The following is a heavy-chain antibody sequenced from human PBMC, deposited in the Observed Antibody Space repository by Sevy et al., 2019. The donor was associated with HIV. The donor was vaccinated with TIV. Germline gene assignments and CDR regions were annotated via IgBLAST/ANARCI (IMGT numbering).Heavy chain of an antibody. CDR1: GFTFSSYW. J-gene: IGHJ4*02. CDR2: IKQDGSEK. D-gene: IGHD3-16*02. CDR3: TRDRGGLRLGELSFIV. Sequence: GGSLRLSCAASGFTFSSYWMSWVRQAPGKGLEWVANIKQDGSEKYYVNSVKGRFTISRDNAKNSLYLQMNSLRAEDTAVYYWTRDRGGLRLGELSFIVWGQGTLVTVSS. V-gene: IGHV3-7*03.